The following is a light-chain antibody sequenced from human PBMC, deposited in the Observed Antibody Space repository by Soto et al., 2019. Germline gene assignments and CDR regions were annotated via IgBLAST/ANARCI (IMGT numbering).Light chain of an antibody. Sequence: QSALTQPASVSGSVGQSITISCTGTSSDVGAYNSVSWYQQYPGKAPKFIIYEVTHRPSGVSSRFYGSRSGNTASLTISGLQAEDEADYYCKSRTTRNTLVFGGGTKLTVL. CDR3: KSRTTRNTLV. J-gene: IGLJ3*02. CDR1: SSDVGAYNS. CDR2: EVT. V-gene: IGLV2-14*01.